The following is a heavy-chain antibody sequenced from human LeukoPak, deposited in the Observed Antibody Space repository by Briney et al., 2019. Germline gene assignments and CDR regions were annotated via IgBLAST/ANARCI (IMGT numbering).Heavy chain of an antibody. V-gene: IGHV3-21*01. CDR3: ARAEQRYYYDTSGLRLPDY. Sequence: GGSLRLSCAASGFTFSSYSMNWDRQAPGKGLEWVSSISSSSSYIYYADSVKGRFTISRDNAKNSLYLQMNSLRAEDTAVYYCARAEQRYYYDTSGLRLPDYWGQGTLVTVSS. CDR2: ISSSSSYI. D-gene: IGHD3-22*01. CDR1: GFTFSSYS. J-gene: IGHJ4*02.